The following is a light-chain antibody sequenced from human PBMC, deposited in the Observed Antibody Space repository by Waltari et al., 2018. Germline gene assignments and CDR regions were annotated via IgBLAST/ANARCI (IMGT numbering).Light chain of an antibody. V-gene: IGKV3-20*01. Sequence: EIVLTQSPGTASLSPGERVTLSCRASQSVGSSSLAWYQQKPGQAPRLVIYRASRRATGIPDRCSGSGSGTDFSLTISRLGPEGFAVYYCQQHGTLPATFGQGTKVEIK. CDR1: QSVGSSS. CDR2: RAS. CDR3: QQHGTLPAT. J-gene: IGKJ1*01.